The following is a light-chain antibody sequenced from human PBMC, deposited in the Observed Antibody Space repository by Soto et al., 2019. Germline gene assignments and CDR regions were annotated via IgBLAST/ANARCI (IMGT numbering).Light chain of an antibody. J-gene: IGLJ1*01. CDR2: SNN. CDR3: AAWDDSLNYV. CDR1: SSNIGSNT. V-gene: IGLV1-44*01. Sequence: QSVLAQPPSASGTPGQRVTISCSGSSSNIGSNTVNWYQQLPGTAPKLLIYSNNQRPSGVPDRFSGSKSGTSASLAISGLQSEDEADYYCAAWDDSLNYVFGTGTKVILL.